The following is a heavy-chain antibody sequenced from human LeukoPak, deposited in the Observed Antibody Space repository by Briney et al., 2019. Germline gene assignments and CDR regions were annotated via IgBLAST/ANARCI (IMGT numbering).Heavy chain of an antibody. CDR2: ISAYNGNT. V-gene: IGHV1-18*01. Sequence: ASVKVSCKASGYTFTSYGISWVRQAPGQGLEWMGWISAYNGNTNYAQKLQGRVTMTTDTYTSTAYMELSRLRPDDTAVYYCARGGQRYFDWLLHFDYWGQGTLVTVSS. J-gene: IGHJ4*02. CDR3: ARGGQRYFDWLLHFDY. D-gene: IGHD3-9*01. CDR1: GYTFTSYG.